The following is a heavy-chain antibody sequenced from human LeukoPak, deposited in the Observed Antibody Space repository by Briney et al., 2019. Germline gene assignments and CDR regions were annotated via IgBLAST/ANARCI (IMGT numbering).Heavy chain of an antibody. CDR1: GFTLSSYG. CDR2: IWYDGSNK. CDR3: AKGSFNYYDSSGYYFDY. D-gene: IGHD3-22*01. V-gene: IGHV3-33*06. Sequence: GGSLRLSCAASGFTLSSYGMHWVRQAPGKGLEWVAAIWYDGSNKYYADSVKGRFTISRDNSKNTLYLQMNSLRAEDTAVYYCAKGSFNYYDSSGYYFDYWGQGTLVTVSS. J-gene: IGHJ4*02.